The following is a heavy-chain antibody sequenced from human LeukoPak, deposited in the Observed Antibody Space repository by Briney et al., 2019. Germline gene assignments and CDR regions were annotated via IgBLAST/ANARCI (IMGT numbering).Heavy chain of an antibody. D-gene: IGHD3-3*01. Sequence: ASVKVSCKASGYTFTSYYMHWVRQAPGQGLEWMGIINPSGGSTSYAQKFQGRVTMTRDMSTSTVYMELSSLRSEDTAVYYCARGAIPYYDFWSGYYTSQNWFDPWGQGTLVTVFS. V-gene: IGHV1-46*01. CDR3: ARGAIPYYDFWSGYYTSQNWFDP. J-gene: IGHJ5*02. CDR1: GYTFTSYY. CDR2: INPSGGST.